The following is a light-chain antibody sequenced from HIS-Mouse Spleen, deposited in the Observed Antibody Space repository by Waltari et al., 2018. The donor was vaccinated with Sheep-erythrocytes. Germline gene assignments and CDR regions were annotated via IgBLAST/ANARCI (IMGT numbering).Light chain of an antibody. J-gene: IGLJ1*01. CDR2: DVS. CDR1: SSDVCGYHY. CDR3: CSYAGSYNHV. V-gene: IGLV2-11*01. Sequence: QSALTQPRSVSGSPGQSVTISCTRTSSDVCGYHYFSWYQQHPGKAPKLMIYDVSKRPSGVPDRFSGSKSGNTASLTISGLQAEDEADYYCCSYAGSYNHVFATGTKVTVL.